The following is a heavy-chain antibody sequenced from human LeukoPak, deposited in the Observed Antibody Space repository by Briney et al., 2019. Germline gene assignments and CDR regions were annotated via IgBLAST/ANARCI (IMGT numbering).Heavy chain of an antibody. CDR2: ISGSGGST. V-gene: IGHV3-23*01. J-gene: IGHJ2*01. CDR3: AKALRVGAVDNWYFDL. D-gene: IGHD6-19*01. Sequence: GGSLRLSCAASGFTFSSYAMSWVRQAPGKGLERVSAISGSGGSTYYADSVKGRFTISRDNSKNTLYLQMNSLRAEDTAVYYCAKALRVGAVDNWYFDLWGRGTLVTVSS. CDR1: GFTFSSYA.